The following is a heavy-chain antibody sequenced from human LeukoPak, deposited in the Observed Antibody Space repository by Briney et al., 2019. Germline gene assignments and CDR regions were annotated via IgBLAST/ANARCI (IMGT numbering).Heavy chain of an antibody. CDR2: IIPIFGTA. V-gene: IGHV1-69*05. Sequence: SVKVSCKASGGTFSSYAISWVRQAPGQGLEWMGGIIPIFGTANYAQKFQGRVTITTDESTSTAYMELRSLRSDDTAVYYCAGDRFGGSYYGYWGQGTPVTVSS. D-gene: IGHD1-26*01. J-gene: IGHJ4*02. CDR3: AGDRFGGSYYGY. CDR1: GGTFSSYA.